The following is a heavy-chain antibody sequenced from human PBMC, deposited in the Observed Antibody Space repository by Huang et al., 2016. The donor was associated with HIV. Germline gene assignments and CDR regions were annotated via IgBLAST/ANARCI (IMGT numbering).Heavy chain of an antibody. D-gene: IGHD3-3*01. V-gene: IGHV4-59*11. CDR1: GGSISTHY. Sequence: QVQLQESGPGLVKPSETLSLTCTVSGGSISTHYWSWIRQPPGKGLEWIEGIDYSGSTNYSPSLKSRVTILLDTSKNQFSLRVNSVTAADTAMYYCARDHHDFWRGYRRMYFFDHWGQGTLVTVSS. J-gene: IGHJ4*02. CDR2: IDYSGST. CDR3: ARDHHDFWRGYRRMYFFDH.